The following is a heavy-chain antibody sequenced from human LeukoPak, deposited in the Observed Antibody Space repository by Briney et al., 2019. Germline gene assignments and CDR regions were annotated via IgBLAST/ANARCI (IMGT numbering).Heavy chain of an antibody. D-gene: IGHD5-18*01. CDR1: GFTFSRYS. V-gene: IGHV3-30*02. J-gene: IGHJ4*02. CDR2: IRFDGSNK. CDR3: AKEGGYSYGYPFDY. Sequence: GGSLRLSCTASGFTFSRYSMSWVRQAPGKGLEWVAFIRFDGSNKYYADSVKGRFTISRDNFKNTLYLQVNSLRAEDTAVYYCAKEGGYSYGYPFDYWGQGTLVTVSS.